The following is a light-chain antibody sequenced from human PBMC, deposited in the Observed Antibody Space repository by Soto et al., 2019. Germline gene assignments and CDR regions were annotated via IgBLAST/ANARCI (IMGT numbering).Light chain of an antibody. Sequence: DIQMTQSPSSLSASVGDRVTITCRASQSISNYLNWYQQKPGKAPKLLIYAASSLQSGVPSRFSGSGSGTDFTLTISSLQPEDFATYYCQQSYGTRTFGQGTKVDIK. CDR2: AAS. J-gene: IGKJ1*01. CDR3: QQSYGTRT. V-gene: IGKV1-39*01. CDR1: QSISNY.